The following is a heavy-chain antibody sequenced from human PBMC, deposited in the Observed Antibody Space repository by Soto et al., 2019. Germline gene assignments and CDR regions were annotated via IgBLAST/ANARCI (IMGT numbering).Heavy chain of an antibody. Sequence: EVQLVNSGGGLVQPGGSLRLSCVASGFTFSSYGMNWVRQAPGKGLEWVSYISSGLVTTNYADSVKGRFTISRDNAKSSLYLQLNSLRDDDTAVYYCARGGAARPDYWGQGTLVIVSS. CDR3: ARGGAARPDY. J-gene: IGHJ4*02. CDR1: GFTFSSYG. CDR2: ISSGLVTT. V-gene: IGHV3-48*02. D-gene: IGHD2-15*01.